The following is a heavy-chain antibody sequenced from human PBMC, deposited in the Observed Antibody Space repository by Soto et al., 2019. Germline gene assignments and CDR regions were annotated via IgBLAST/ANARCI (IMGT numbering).Heavy chain of an antibody. CDR1: GGSISGHY. Sequence: QVQLQESGPGLVKPSETLSLSCNVSGGSISGHYWSWVRQTRGKGLVWVGYIYYSGSTNYNPSLKSRATISVDTSKNRFSLRLTSVTAADTAVYYCARGPYYDLIWNYYYMAVWGKGTTVTVSS. CDR2: IYYSGST. CDR3: ARGPYYDLIWNYYYMAV. V-gene: IGHV4-59*08. J-gene: IGHJ6*03. D-gene: IGHD3-16*01.